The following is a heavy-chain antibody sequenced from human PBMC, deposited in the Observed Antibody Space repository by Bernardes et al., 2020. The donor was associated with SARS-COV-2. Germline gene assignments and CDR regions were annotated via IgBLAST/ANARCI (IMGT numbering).Heavy chain of an antibody. CDR1: GFPFSIYA. Sequence: GGSLRLSCTASGFPFSIYAMSWVRQAPGKGLEWVSAISGRGGSTSYADSVMGRFTISRDNSKNTLYMQMNSLRAEDTAVYYCAKVIAAAGKGGVFDYYYGMDVWGQGTTVTVSS. CDR2: ISGRGGST. J-gene: IGHJ6*02. D-gene: IGHD6-13*01. V-gene: IGHV3-23*01. CDR3: AKVIAAAGKGGVFDYYYGMDV.